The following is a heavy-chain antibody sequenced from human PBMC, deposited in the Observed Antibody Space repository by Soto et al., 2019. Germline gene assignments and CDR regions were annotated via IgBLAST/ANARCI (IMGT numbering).Heavy chain of an antibody. CDR1: GFTFSSYG. Sequence: QVQLVESGGGVVQPGRSLRLSCAASGFTFSSYGMHWVRQAPGKGLEWVAVIWYDGSNKDYADSVKGRFTISRDNSKNTLYLQMNSLRAEDTAVYYCARGSSNWLNWFDPWGQGTLVTVSS. CDR3: ARGSSNWLNWFDP. D-gene: IGHD6-13*01. J-gene: IGHJ5*02. V-gene: IGHV3-33*01. CDR2: IWYDGSNK.